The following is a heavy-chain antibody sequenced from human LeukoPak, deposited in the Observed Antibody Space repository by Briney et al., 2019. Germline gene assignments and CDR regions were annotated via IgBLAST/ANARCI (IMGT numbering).Heavy chain of an antibody. D-gene: IGHD2-2*01. J-gene: IGHJ3*02. CDR1: GGSFSGYY. Sequence: TLSLTCAVYGGSFSGYYWSWIRQPPGKALEWLARIDWDDDKYYSTSLKTRLTISKDTSKNQVVLTMTNMDPVDTATYYCARIRVVPAAMGPSDAFDIWGQGTMVTVSS. CDR2: IDWDDDK. V-gene: IGHV2-70*11. CDR3: ARIRVVPAAMGPSDAFDI.